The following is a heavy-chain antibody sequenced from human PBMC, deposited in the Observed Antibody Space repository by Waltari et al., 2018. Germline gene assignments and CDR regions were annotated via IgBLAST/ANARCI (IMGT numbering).Heavy chain of an antibody. D-gene: IGHD5-12*01. Sequence: QLQLQESGPGLVKPSETLSLTCTVSGGSISSSSYYWGWIRQPPGKGLEWIGSIYHSGSTYYNPSLKSRVTISVDTSKNQFSLKLSSVTAADTAVYYCARATVEMATIYYFDYWGQGTMVTVSS. CDR1: GGSISSSSYY. J-gene: IGHJ4*02. CDR2: IYHSGST. CDR3: ARATVEMATIYYFDY. V-gene: IGHV4-39*07.